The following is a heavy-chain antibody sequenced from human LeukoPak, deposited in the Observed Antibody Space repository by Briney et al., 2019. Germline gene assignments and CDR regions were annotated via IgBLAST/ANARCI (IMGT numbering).Heavy chain of an antibody. J-gene: IGHJ6*03. CDR2: ISYDGSNK. CDR3: ARGGRYSYYYNMDV. Sequence: GGSLRLSCAASGFTFNSYAMHWVLQAPGKGLEWVAVISYDGSNKYYADSVKGRFTISRDNSKNTLYLQMNSLRAEDTAVYYCARGGRYSYYYNMDVWGKGTTVTVSS. V-gene: IGHV3-30*01. D-gene: IGHD1-26*01. CDR1: GFTFNSYA.